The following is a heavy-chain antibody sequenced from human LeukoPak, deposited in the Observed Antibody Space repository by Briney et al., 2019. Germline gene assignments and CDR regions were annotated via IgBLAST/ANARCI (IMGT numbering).Heavy chain of an antibody. CDR1: GGSFSDFY. CDR3: ARAGGGSYSFLEAFGI. Sequence: PSETLSLTCAVYGGSFSDFYWSWFRQPPGRGLEWIGAINHDGSTKYNPSLKNRVTISADTSKNQFSLKLSSVTTADTAVYYCARAGGGSYSFLEAFGIWGQGTMVTVSS. D-gene: IGHD1-26*01. V-gene: IGHV4-34*01. J-gene: IGHJ3*02. CDR2: INHDGST.